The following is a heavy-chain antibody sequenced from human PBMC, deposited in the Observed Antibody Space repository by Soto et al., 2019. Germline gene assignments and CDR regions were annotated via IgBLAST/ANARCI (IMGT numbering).Heavy chain of an antibody. J-gene: IGHJ4*02. Sequence: GGSLRLSCAASGFTFSSYEMNWVRQAPGKGLEWVSYISSSGSTIYYADYVKGRFTISRDNAKNSMYLQMNSLRAEDTAVYYCASDRHGYNVRSGDYWGQGSLVTVSS. CDR1: GFTFSSYE. CDR2: ISSSGSTI. V-gene: IGHV3-48*03. CDR3: ASDRHGYNVRSGDY. D-gene: IGHD5-12*01.